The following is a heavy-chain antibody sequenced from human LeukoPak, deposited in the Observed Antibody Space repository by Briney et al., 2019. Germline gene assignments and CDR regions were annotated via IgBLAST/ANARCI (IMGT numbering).Heavy chain of an antibody. CDR1: GFTFSSNA. CDR3: AKDFSSSWQFDP. CDR2: ISETSSHT. Sequence: GRSLRLSCAASGFTFSSNAMTWVRQAPGQGLEWVSSISETSSHTFYADSVKGRFTISRDNTKNTLFLQMNSLRVEDTAMYYCAKDFSSSWQFDPWGQGTLVTVSS. J-gene: IGHJ5*02. D-gene: IGHD6-13*01. V-gene: IGHV3-23*01.